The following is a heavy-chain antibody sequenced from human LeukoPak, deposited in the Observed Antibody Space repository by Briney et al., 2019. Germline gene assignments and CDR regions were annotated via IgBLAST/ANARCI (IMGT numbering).Heavy chain of an antibody. Sequence: SETLSLTCAVYGGSFSGYYWSWIRQPPGKGLEWIGEINHSGSTNYNPSLKSRVTISVDTSKNQFSLKLSSVTAADTAVYYCARPFDCSGGSCYSRTDAFDIWGQGTIVTVSS. CDR3: ARPFDCSGGSCYSRTDAFDI. CDR1: GGSFSGYY. CDR2: INHSGST. V-gene: IGHV4-34*01. D-gene: IGHD2-15*01. J-gene: IGHJ3*02.